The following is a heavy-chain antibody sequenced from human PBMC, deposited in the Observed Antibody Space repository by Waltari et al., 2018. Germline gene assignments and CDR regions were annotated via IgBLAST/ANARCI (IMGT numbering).Heavy chain of an antibody. V-gene: IGHV4-34*01. D-gene: IGHD3-22*01. Sequence: QVQLQQWGAGLLKPSETLSLTCAVYGGSFSGYYWSWLRQPPGKGLEWNGEIKHRGNTTYNPRLRRRVTISVDTSKSQFSLKLSSVTAADTAVYYCAKSWGSGYYLRWFDPWGQGTLVTVSS. CDR1: GGSFSGYY. J-gene: IGHJ5*02. CDR2: IKHRGNT. CDR3: AKSWGSGYYLRWFDP.